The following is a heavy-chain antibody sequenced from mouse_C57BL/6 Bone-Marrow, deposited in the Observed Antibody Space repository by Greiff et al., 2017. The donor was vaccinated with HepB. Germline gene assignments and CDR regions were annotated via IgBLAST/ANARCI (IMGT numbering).Heavy chain of an antibody. CDR3: AGGAIYYGDYGY. CDR2: ISDGGSYT. V-gene: IGHV5-4*01. D-gene: IGHD2-13*01. CDR1: GFTFSSYA. Sequence: EVQRVESGGGLVKPGGSLKLSCAASGFTFSSYAMSWVRQTPEKRLEWVATISDGGSYTYYPDNVKGRFTISRDNAKNNLYLQMSHLKSEDTAMYYCAGGAIYYGDYGYGGRGTTLTVSA. J-gene: IGHJ2*01.